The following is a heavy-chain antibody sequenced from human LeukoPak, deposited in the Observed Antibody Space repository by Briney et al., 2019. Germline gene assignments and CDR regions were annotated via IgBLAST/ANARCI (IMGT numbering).Heavy chain of an antibody. Sequence: PGGSLRLSCAASGFTFSSYAMHWVRQAPGKGLEWVAVISYDGSNKYYADSVKGRFTISRDNSKNTLYLNLNSLRAEDTAVYYCAREGITMVREIDPWGQGPLVTVSS. CDR2: ISYDGSNK. CDR1: GFTFSSYA. CDR3: AREGITMVREIDP. D-gene: IGHD3-10*01. J-gene: IGHJ5*02. V-gene: IGHV3-30*04.